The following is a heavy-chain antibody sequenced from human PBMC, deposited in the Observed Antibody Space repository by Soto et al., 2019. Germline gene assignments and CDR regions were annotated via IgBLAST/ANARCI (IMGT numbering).Heavy chain of an antibody. V-gene: IGHV3-74*01. CDR2: INSNGSST. Sequence: GGSLRLSCAASGFTFSSYAMSWVRQAPGKGLVLVSRINSNGSSTNYADSVKGRFTISRDNAKNTLYLQMNSLRAEDTAVYYCARGGSLNWYFDLWGRGTLVTVSS. CDR3: ARGGSLNWYFDL. CDR1: GFTFSSYA. D-gene: IGHD1-26*01. J-gene: IGHJ2*01.